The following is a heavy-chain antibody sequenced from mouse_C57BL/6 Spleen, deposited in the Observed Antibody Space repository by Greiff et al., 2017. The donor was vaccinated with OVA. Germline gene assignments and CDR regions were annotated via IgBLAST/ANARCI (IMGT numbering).Heavy chain of an antibody. J-gene: IGHJ3*01. Sequence: EVHLVDSGPGLVKPSQSLSLTCSVTGYSITSGYYWNWIRQFPGNKLEWMGYISYDGSNNYNPSLKNRISITRDTSKNQFFLKLNSVTTEDTATYYCASHYYGPWFAYWGQGTLVTVSA. CDR3: ASHYYGPWFAY. CDR1: GYSITSGYY. CDR2: ISYDGSN. V-gene: IGHV3-6*01. D-gene: IGHD1-2*01.